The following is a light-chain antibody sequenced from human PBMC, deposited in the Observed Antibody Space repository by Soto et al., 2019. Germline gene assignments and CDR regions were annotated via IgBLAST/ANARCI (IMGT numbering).Light chain of an antibody. CDR2: KVS. J-gene: IGKJ2*01. Sequence: DVVMTQSPLSLPVTLGQPASISCRSSQSLVYSYGNTYLSWFQQRPGQSPRRLIYKVSNRDSGVPDRLSGSGSGTDFTLKISRVEAEDVTVYYCMQGTHWPYTFGQGTKLEI. CDR1: QSLVYSYGNTY. V-gene: IGKV2-30*01. CDR3: MQGTHWPYT.